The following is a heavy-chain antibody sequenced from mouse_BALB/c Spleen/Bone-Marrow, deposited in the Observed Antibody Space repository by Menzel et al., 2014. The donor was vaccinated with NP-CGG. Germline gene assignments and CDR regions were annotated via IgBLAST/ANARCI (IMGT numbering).Heavy chain of an antibody. D-gene: IGHD2-4*01. CDR3: TRGGYDYTWFAY. CDR2: IYPGDNYT. J-gene: IGHJ3*01. CDR1: GYTFTNYW. V-gene: IGHV1-63*02. Sequence: QVQLQQSGAELVRPGTSVKMSCKAAGYTFTNYWIGWVKQRPGHGLEWIGDIYPGDNYTNYNGKFKGKATLTADTSSSTAYMQLSSLTPEDSAIYYCTRGGYDYTWFAYWGQGTLVTVSA.